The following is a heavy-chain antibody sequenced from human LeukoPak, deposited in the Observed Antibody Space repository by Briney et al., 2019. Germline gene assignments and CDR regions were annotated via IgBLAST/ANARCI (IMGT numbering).Heavy chain of an antibody. CDR1: GGSISSSSYY. J-gene: IGHJ4*02. V-gene: IGHV4-39*07. CDR2: IYYSGST. Sequence: SETLSLTCTVSGGSISSSSYYWGWIRQPPGKGLEWIGSIYYSGSTYYHPSLKSRVTISVDTSKNQFSLKLSSVSAADTAVYFCARGFRGDNFDYWGQGTLVTVSS. CDR3: ARGFRGDNFDY. D-gene: IGHD7-27*01.